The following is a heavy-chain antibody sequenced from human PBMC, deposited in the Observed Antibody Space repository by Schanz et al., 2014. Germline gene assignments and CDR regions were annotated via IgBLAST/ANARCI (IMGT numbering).Heavy chain of an antibody. CDR2: IYYTGTT. V-gene: IGHV4-59*08. J-gene: IGHJ5*02. D-gene: IGHD1-26*01. CDR3: ARLGSPHCATSDCHHDWFGP. Sequence: QVQLQESGPGVVKPSETLSLTCTVSGGSISTYYWSWIRQSPGKGLEWIGYIYYTGTTNYNPSLKSRVTITEDRPKNKCPRRMSSVPAADTAVYYCARLGSPHCATSDCHHDWFGPWGQGTLVTVSS. CDR1: GGSISTYY.